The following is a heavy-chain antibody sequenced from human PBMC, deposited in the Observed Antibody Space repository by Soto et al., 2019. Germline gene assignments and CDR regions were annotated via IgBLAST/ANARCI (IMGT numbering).Heavy chain of an antibody. Sequence: PSETLSLTCTVSGCSISSYYWSWIRQPPGKGLEWIGYIYYSGSTNYNPSLKSRVTISVDTSKNQFSLKLSSVTAADTAVYYCARHVIEMAPFGYWGQGTLVTVS. CDR3: ARHVIEMAPFGY. CDR1: GCSISSYY. CDR2: IYYSGST. V-gene: IGHV4-59*08. J-gene: IGHJ4*02.